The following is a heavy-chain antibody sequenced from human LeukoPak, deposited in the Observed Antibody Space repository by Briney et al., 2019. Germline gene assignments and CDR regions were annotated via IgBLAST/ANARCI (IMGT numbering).Heavy chain of an antibody. D-gene: IGHD5-12*01. Sequence: PGGSLRLSCAASGFTFSSYAMHWVRQAPGKGLEWVAVISYDGSNKYYADSVKGRFTISRDNSENTLYLQMNGLRAEDTAVYYCARASGYDYWDFDYWGQGTLVTVSS. J-gene: IGHJ4*02. V-gene: IGHV3-30*04. CDR2: ISYDGSNK. CDR1: GFTFSSYA. CDR3: ARASGYDYWDFDY.